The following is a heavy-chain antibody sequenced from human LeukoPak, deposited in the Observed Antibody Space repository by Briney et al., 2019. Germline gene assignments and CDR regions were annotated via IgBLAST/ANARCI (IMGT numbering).Heavy chain of an antibody. J-gene: IGHJ4*02. V-gene: IGHV1-2*02. CDR1: RYTFTGYY. CDR3: AREITYCGGDCSSISPGFDY. CDR2: INPNSGGT. Sequence: ASVKVSCKASRYTFTGYYMHWVRQAPGQGLEWMGWINPNSGGTNYAQKFQGRVTMTRDTSISTAYMELSRLRSDDTAVYYCAREITYCGGDCSSISPGFDYWGQGTLVTVSS. D-gene: IGHD2-21*02.